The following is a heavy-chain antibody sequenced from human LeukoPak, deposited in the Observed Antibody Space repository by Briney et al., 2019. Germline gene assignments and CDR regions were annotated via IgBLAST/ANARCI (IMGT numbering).Heavy chain of an antibody. V-gene: IGHV3-7*01. J-gene: IGHJ4*02. CDR3: ARDQYSSGWHFDY. CDR2: INEDGSYK. Sequence: GGSLRLSCAVSGFTYTSYWMSWVRQAPGKGLVWVANINEDGSYKFHAVSVKGRLTISRDNSKNSLYLQMSSLRAEDTAVYYCARDQYSSGWHFDYWGQGTLVTVSS. D-gene: IGHD6-19*01. CDR1: GFTYTSYW.